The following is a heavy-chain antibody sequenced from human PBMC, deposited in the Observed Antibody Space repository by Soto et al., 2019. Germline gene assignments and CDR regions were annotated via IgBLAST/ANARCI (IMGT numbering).Heavy chain of an antibody. V-gene: IGHV1-69*05. D-gene: IGHD3-22*01. CDR3: ARGGYYDSSGSRNYHYYGMNV. J-gene: IGHJ6*02. CDR1: GGTFSSYA. CDR2: IIPIYGNT. Sequence: SVKVSCKASGGTFSSYAISWVRQAPGQGLEWMGWIIPIYGNTKYAQMFQGRVSITTDTSTKTAYMEVRSLRSDDTAVYYCARGGYYDSSGSRNYHYYGMNVWGQGTTVTVSS.